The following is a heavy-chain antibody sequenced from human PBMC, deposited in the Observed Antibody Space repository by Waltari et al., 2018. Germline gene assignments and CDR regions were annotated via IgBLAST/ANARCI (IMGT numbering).Heavy chain of an antibody. J-gene: IGHJ4*02. Sequence: EVQLVESGGGLVQPGGSLRLSCAASGFTFSRYALPWVRQATGKGLEYVSAISSNGGSTYYANSVKGRFTISRDNSKNTLYLQMGSLRAEDMAVYYCARDLVGAIGYWGQGTLVTVSS. V-gene: IGHV3-64*01. D-gene: IGHD1-26*01. CDR2: ISSNGGST. CDR3: ARDLVGAIGY. CDR1: GFTFSRYA.